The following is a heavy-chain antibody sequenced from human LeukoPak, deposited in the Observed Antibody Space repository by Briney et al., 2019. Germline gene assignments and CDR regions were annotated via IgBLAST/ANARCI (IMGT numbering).Heavy chain of an antibody. D-gene: IGHD5-12*01. CDR3: ARGGSGYDSFYYYGMTS. Sequence: SETLSLTCTVSGGSISSYYWSWIRQPPGKGLEWIGYIYDSGSTNYNPSLKSRVTISVDTSKNQFSLKLSSVTAADTAVYYCARGGSGYDSFYYYGMTSGAKGPRSPSP. CDR1: GGSISSYY. V-gene: IGHV4-59*01. J-gene: IGHJ6*02. CDR2: IYDSGST.